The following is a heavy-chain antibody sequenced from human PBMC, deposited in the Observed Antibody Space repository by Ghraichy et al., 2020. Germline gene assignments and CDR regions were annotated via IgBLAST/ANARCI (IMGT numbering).Heavy chain of an antibody. CDR2: INHSGST. Sequence: SETLSLTCAVYGGSFSGYYWSWIRQPPGKGLEWIGEINHSGSTNYNPSLKSRVTISVDTSKNQFSLKLSSVTAADTAVYYCARGGRGSGSYYIIIPRGTDVWGQGTTVTVSS. CDR3: ARGGRGSGSYYIIIPRGTDV. D-gene: IGHD3-10*01. V-gene: IGHV4-34*01. J-gene: IGHJ6*02. CDR1: GGSFSGYY.